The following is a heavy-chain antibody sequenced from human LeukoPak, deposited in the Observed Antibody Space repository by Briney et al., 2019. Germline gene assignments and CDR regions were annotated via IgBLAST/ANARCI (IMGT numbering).Heavy chain of an antibody. Sequence: SETLSLTCAVSGGSISGGGYSWSWIRQPPGKGLEWIGYIYHSGSTYYNPSLKSRVTISVDRSKNQFSLKLSSVTAADTAVYYCARAVGGILTGYPFDYWGQGTLVTVSS. CDR1: GGSISGGGYS. V-gene: IGHV4-30-2*01. CDR3: ARAVGGILTGYPFDY. CDR2: IYHSGST. J-gene: IGHJ4*02. D-gene: IGHD3-9*01.